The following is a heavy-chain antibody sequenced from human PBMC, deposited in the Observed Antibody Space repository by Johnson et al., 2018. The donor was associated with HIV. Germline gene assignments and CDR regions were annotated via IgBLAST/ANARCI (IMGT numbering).Heavy chain of an antibody. J-gene: IGHJ3*02. V-gene: IGHV3-20*04. D-gene: IGHD5-12*01. CDR2: INWDGGST. CDR1: GFTFTSYG. CDR3: ARDESGYDEGFDAFDI. Sequence: VQLVEPGVGFDQPGGSLRLSCSASGFTFTSYGMHWVRQAPGKGLEWVSGINWDGGSTGYADSVKGRFTISRDNAKNSLYLQMNSLRDEDTAVYYCARDESGYDEGFDAFDIWGQGTMVTVSS.